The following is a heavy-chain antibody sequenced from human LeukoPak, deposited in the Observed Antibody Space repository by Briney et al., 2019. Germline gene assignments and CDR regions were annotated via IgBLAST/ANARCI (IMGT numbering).Heavy chain of an antibody. Sequence: ASVKVSCKASGGTFSSYAISWVRQAPGQGLEWMGGIIPIFGTANYAQKFQGRVTITTDESTSTAYMELSSLRSEDTAVYYCASSTAARHWDYWGQGTLVTVSS. V-gene: IGHV1-69*05. J-gene: IGHJ4*02. CDR2: IIPIFGTA. D-gene: IGHD6-6*01. CDR3: ASSTAARHWDY. CDR1: GGTFSSYA.